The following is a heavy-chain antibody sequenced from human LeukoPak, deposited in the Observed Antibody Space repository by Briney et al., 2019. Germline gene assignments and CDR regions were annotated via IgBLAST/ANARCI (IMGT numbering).Heavy chain of an antibody. CDR1: GGSFSGYY. J-gene: IGHJ4*02. Sequence: SETLSLTCAVYGGSFSGYYWNWIRQPPGKGLEWIGEINHSGSTKYNPSLKSRVTISVDTSKNQFSLKLSSVTAADTAVYYCARGGGDILTGYYYFDYWGQGTLVTVSS. CDR3: ARGGGDILTGYYYFDY. D-gene: IGHD3-9*01. CDR2: INHSGST. V-gene: IGHV4-34*01.